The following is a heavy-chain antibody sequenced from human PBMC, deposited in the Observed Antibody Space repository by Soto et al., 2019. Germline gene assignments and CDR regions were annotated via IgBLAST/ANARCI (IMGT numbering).Heavy chain of an antibody. J-gene: IGHJ6*02. D-gene: IGHD6-19*01. CDR1: GFSVTVYA. Sequence: EVQLLESGGGLVQPGGSLRLSCAASGFSVTVYAMTWVRQAPGRGLEWVSGISGSGDYKHYAESVKGRFTISKDNSKNTLYLQMNSLRVEDTAVYYCAKPLSGQWLASGGMDVWGQGTTVTVSS. V-gene: IGHV3-23*01. CDR3: AKPLSGQWLASGGMDV. CDR2: ISGSGDYK.